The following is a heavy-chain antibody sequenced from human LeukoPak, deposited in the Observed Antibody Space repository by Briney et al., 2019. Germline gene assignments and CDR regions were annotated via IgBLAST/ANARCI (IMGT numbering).Heavy chain of an antibody. D-gene: IGHD4-17*01. CDR1: GYSFTSYW. CDR3: ARRAPLSGESFDY. Sequence: PGESLKISCKGSGYSFTSYWIAWVRQMPGKGLEWMGIIYPGDSDTRYSPSFQGQVTMSADKSINTAYLQWSSLKASDTAMYYCARRAPLSGESFDYWGQGTLVTVSS. CDR2: IYPGDSDT. V-gene: IGHV5-51*01. J-gene: IGHJ4*02.